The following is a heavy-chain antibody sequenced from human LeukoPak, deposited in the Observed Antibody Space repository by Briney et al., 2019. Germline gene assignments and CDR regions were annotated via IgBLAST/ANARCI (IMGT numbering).Heavy chain of an antibody. J-gene: IGHJ4*02. Sequence: GGSLRLSCAASGFTFNNAWMSWVRQAPGKGLEWVGRIKSKTDGGTTDYAAPVKGRFTISRDDSKNTLYLQMNSLKTEDTAVYYCTTGSVLCSGGSCYYWGQGTLVTVSS. D-gene: IGHD2-15*01. CDR2: IKSKTDGGTT. CDR3: TTGSVLCSGGSCYY. CDR1: GFTFNNAW. V-gene: IGHV3-15*01.